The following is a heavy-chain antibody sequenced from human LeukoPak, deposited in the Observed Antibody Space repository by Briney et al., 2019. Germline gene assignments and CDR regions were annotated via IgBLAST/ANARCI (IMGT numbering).Heavy chain of an antibody. D-gene: IGHD6-6*01. J-gene: IGHJ5*02. CDR2: IIPIFGTA. CDR1: GGTFSSYA. V-gene: IGHV1-69*05. Sequence: GSSVKVSCKASGGTFSSYAISWVRQAPGQGLEWMGGIIPIFGTANYAQKFQGRVMITTDESTSTAYMELSSLRSEDTAVYYCARESTSIAARAGWFDPWGQGTLVTVSS. CDR3: ARESTSIAARAGWFDP.